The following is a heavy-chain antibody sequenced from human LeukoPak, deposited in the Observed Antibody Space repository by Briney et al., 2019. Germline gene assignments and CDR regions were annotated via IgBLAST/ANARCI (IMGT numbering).Heavy chain of an antibody. CDR3: ARDRIAAAGNKAGYYYYGMDV. Sequence: PSETLSLTCTVSGGSISSYYWSWIRQPPGKGLEWIGYIYYSGSTNYNPSLKSRVTISVDASKNQFSLKLSSVTAADTAVYYCARDRIAAAGNKAGYYYYGMDVWGQGTTVTVSS. V-gene: IGHV4-59*01. D-gene: IGHD6-13*01. CDR2: IYYSGST. CDR1: GGSISSYY. J-gene: IGHJ6*02.